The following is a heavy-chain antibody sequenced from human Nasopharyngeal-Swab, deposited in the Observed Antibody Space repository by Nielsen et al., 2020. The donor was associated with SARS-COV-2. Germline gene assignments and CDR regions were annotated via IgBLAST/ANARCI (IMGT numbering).Heavy chain of an antibody. J-gene: IGHJ3*02. V-gene: IGHV5-51*01. CDR2: IYPGDSDT. Sequence: KVSCKGSGYSFTSYWIGWVRQMPGKGLEWMGIIYPGDSDTRYSPSFQGQVTISADKSISTAYLQWSSLKASDTAMYYCARRTVAYCGGDCYSVAFDIWGQGTVVTVSS. CDR1: GYSFTSYW. D-gene: IGHD2-21*01. CDR3: ARRTVAYCGGDCYSVAFDI.